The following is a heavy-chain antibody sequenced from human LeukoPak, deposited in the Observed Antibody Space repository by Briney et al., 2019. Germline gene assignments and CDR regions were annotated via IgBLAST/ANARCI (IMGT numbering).Heavy chain of an antibody. J-gene: IGHJ5*02. CDR3: ASFEVGA. Sequence: ASVKVSCKASGYTFTRYYVNWVRQAPGQGLELMGWINPNSGGTNYAQKFQGRVTMTRDTSITTVYMELSRLRSDETAVFYCASFEVGAWGQGTLVTVSS. D-gene: IGHD3-10*01. CDR2: INPNSGGT. V-gene: IGHV1-2*02. CDR1: GYTFTRYY.